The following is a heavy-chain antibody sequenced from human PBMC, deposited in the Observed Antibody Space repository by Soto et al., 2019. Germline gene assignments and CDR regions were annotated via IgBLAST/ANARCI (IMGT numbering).Heavy chain of an antibody. V-gene: IGHV4-59*01. CDR3: ATAGRVATTRGYMDV. J-gene: IGHJ6*03. CDR2: IYYTGSA. CDR1: GGSITSYY. D-gene: IGHD1-7*01. Sequence: QVQLEESGPGLVKPSETLSLTCTVSGGSITSYYLSWLRQPPGKGLEWFGYIYYTGSANYNPSLKSRVTISIDTSRNQFSLVLSSVTAADTAGYYCATAGRVATTRGYMDVWGKGTTVTVSS.